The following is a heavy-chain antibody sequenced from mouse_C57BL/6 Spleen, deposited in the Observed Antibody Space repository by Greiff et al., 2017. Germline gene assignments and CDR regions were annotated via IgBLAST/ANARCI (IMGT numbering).Heavy chain of an antibody. V-gene: IGHV1-15*01. D-gene: IGHD3-2*02. CDR2: IDPETGGT. CDR3: TRRTAQAVDY. J-gene: IGHJ2*01. Sequence: VQLVESGAELVRPGASVTLSCKASGYTFTDYEMHWVKQTPVHGLEWIGAIDPETGGTAYNQKFKGKAILTADKSSSTAYMELRSLTSEDSAVYYCTRRTAQAVDYWGQGTTLTVSS. CDR1: GYTFTDYE.